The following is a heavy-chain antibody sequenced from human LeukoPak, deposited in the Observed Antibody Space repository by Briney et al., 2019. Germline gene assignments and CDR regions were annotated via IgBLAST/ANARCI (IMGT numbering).Heavy chain of an antibody. CDR2: IFNGGST. CDR3: ARGLFASGSYYNFFDY. D-gene: IGHD3-10*01. Sequence: GGSLRLSCVASGFTVSSNYMSWVRQAPGKGLEWVSVIFNGGSTYYADSVKGRFTIPTDNFKNMLSLQMNSLRAEDTAVYYCARGLFASGSYYNFFDYWAQGTLVTVSS. V-gene: IGHV3-66*01. CDR1: GFTVSSNY. J-gene: IGHJ4*02.